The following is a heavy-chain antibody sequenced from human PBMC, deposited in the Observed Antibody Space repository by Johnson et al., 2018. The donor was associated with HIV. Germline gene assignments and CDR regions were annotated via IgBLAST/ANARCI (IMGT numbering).Heavy chain of an antibody. J-gene: IGHJ3*02. CDR3: VRRFYDSSAFDI. D-gene: IGHD3-22*01. CDR1: GFTFSSYA. CDR2: ISYDGSNK. V-gene: IGHV3-30-3*01. Sequence: QVQLVESGGGVVQPGRSLRLSCAASGFTFSSYAMHWVRQAPGKGLEWVAVISYDGSNKYYAAPVRGRFTIPRANSKNTLFLQMKSLRAEDTAVYYCVRRFYDSSAFDIWGQGTLVTVSS.